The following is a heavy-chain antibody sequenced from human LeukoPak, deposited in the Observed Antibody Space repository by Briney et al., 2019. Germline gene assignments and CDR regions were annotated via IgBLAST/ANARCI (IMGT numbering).Heavy chain of an antibody. CDR1: GFTFSGYN. V-gene: IGHV3-30*03. CDR3: ARRFNGMDV. Sequence: GGSLRLSCAASGFTFSGYNMNWVRQAPGKGLEWVAVISYDGSNKYYADSVKGRFTISRDNSKNTLYLQMNSLRAEDTAVYYCARRFNGMDVWGQGTTVTVSS. CDR2: ISYDGSNK. J-gene: IGHJ6*02. D-gene: IGHD3-3*01.